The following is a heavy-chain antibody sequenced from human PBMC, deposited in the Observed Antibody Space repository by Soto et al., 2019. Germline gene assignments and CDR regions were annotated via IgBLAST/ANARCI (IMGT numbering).Heavy chain of an antibody. V-gene: IGHV1-2*02. J-gene: IGHJ4*02. CDR1: GHSFTKYH. CDR3: ARVAGHKNARFDT. D-gene: IGHD1-1*01. Sequence: GASVKVSCKASGHSFTKYHMHWVRQAPGQGLEWMGWINPGSGVTNQAQKFQGRVTMTRDTSITTTYMELNSLTSDDTAVYYCARVAGHKNARFDTWGQGALGTSPQ. CDR2: INPGSGVT.